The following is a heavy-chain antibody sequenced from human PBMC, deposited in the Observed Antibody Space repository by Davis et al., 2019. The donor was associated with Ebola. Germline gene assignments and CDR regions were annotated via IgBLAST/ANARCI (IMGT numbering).Heavy chain of an antibody. Sequence: GGSLRLSCAASGFTFSSYAMSWVRQAPGKGLEWVSAIIGSGGITYYADSVKGRFTISRDNSKNTLYLQMNSLRAEDTAVYYCAMSQWELLLEYYFDYWGQGTLVTVSS. V-gene: IGHV3-23*01. CDR1: GFTFSSYA. J-gene: IGHJ4*02. CDR2: IIGSGGIT. CDR3: AMSQWELLLEYYFDY. D-gene: IGHD1-26*01.